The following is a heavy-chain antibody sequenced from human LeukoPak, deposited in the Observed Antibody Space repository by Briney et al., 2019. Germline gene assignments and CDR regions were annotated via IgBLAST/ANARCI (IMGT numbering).Heavy chain of an antibody. CDR1: GGSISTFF. CDR2: IYTGTT. V-gene: IGHV4-4*07. D-gene: IGHD3-9*01. CDR3: ARGTEMTSFTGYYSYDY. J-gene: IGHJ4*02. Sequence: SETLSLTCTVSGGSISTFFWTWIRQSAGKGLEWIGRIYTGTTYYNPSLESRATISVDTSNNRFSLKLTSLTAADTAVYYCARGTEMTSFTGYYSYDYWGRGSLVTVSS.